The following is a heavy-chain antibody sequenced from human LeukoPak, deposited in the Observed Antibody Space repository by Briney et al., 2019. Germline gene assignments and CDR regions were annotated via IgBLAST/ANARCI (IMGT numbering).Heavy chain of an antibody. Sequence: AAVKVSCKASGYTFTSYYMHWVRQAPGQGLEWMGIINPSGGSTSYAQKFQGRVTMTRDTSTSTVYMELSSLRSEDTAVYYCARATSVVTLGYWGQGTLVTVSS. CDR3: ARATSVVTLGY. V-gene: IGHV1-46*01. CDR1: GYTFTSYY. J-gene: IGHJ4*02. CDR2: INPSGGST. D-gene: IGHD4-23*01.